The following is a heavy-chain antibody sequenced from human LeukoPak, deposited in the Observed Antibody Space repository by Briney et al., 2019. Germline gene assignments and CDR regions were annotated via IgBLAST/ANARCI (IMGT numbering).Heavy chain of an antibody. CDR3: ARDSHYGDPDY. D-gene: IGHD4-17*01. J-gene: IGHJ4*02. Sequence: SETLSLTCTVSGGSISSYYWSWIRQPPGKGPEWIGYIYYSGSTNYNPSLKSRVTISVDTSKNQFSLKLSSVTAADTAVYYCARDSHYGDPDYWGQGTLVTVSS. V-gene: IGHV4-59*01. CDR2: IYYSGST. CDR1: GGSISSYY.